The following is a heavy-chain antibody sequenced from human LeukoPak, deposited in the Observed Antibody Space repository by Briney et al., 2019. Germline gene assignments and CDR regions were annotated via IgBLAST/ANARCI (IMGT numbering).Heavy chain of an antibody. Sequence: GGSLRLSCAASGFTFSNAWMSWVRQAPGKGLEWVSHIRSSSSATYYADSVKGRFTISRDNAKNSLYLQMNNLRAGDTAVYYCARDYGDYIRYLDYWGQGTLVTVSS. J-gene: IGHJ4*02. CDR1: GFTFSNAW. V-gene: IGHV3-48*04. CDR2: IRSSSSAT. D-gene: IGHD4-17*01. CDR3: ARDYGDYIRYLDY.